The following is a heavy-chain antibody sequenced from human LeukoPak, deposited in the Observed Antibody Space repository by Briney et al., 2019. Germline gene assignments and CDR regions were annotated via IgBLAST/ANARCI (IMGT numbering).Heavy chain of an antibody. CDR3: ARLADYVWGSLDY. V-gene: IGHV3-48*03. D-gene: IGHD3-16*01. CDR1: GFTFSSYE. J-gene: IGHJ4*02. CDR2: ISSSGSTI. Sequence: PGGSLRLSCAASGFTFSSYEMNWVRQAPGKGLEWVSYISSSGSTIYYADSVKGRFTISRDKAKNSLYLQMNSLRAEDTAVYYCARLADYVWGSLDYWGQGTLVTVSS.